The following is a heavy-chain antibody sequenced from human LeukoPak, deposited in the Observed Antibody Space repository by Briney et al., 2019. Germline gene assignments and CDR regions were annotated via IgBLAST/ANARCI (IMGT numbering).Heavy chain of an antibody. CDR1: GFTFSSYS. Sequence: GGSLRLSCAASGFTFSSYSMNWVRQAPGKGLEWVSYISSGSSTTYYADSVKGRFTISKDNAKNSLFLQMNSLRAEDTAVYYCARDPESGYHYFDYWGQGTLVTV. CDR2: ISSGSSTT. V-gene: IGHV3-48*01. J-gene: IGHJ4*02. CDR3: ARDPESGYHYFDY. D-gene: IGHD3-3*01.